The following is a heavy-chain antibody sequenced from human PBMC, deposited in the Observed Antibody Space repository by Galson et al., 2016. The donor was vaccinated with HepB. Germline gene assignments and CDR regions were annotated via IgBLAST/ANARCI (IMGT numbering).Heavy chain of an antibody. CDR2: FYSRGSP. Sequence: WVRQSPGKGLEWIGTFYSRGSPFYNPSLRSRVTISVDTSKSQFSLTLRSVTAADTAVYYCVGADKFSYTHASGMWGQGTLVTVSS. CDR3: VGADKFSYTHASGM. J-gene: IGHJ4*02. D-gene: IGHD3-10*01. V-gene: IGHV4-39*01.